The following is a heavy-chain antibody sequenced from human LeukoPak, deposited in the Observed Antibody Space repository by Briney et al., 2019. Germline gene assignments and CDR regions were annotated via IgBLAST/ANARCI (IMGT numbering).Heavy chain of an antibody. D-gene: IGHD6-13*01. CDR1: GYTFTSYY. J-gene: IGHJ4*02. CDR2: INPSGGST. Sequence: ASVKVSCTASGYTFTSYYMHWVRQAPGQGLEWMGIINPSGGSTSYAQKFQGRVTMTRDTSTSTVYMELSSLRSEDTAVYYCARVGIAAAGPDYWGQGTLVTVSS. CDR3: ARVGIAAAGPDY. V-gene: IGHV1-46*01.